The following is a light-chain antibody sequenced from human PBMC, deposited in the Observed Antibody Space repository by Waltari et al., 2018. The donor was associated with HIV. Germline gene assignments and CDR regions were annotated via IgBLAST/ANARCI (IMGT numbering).Light chain of an antibody. J-gene: IGKJ4*01. V-gene: IGKV3-15*01. CDR1: QSVRNN. CDR3: QQYGDSPPAT. Sequence: EIVMTQSPATLSVSPGERATLSCRASQSVRNNVAWYQHKPGQSPRLLIYDASIMATGIPARFSGSGSGTEFTLTVSSLQSEDVAVYYCQQYGDSPPATFGGGTKVEIK. CDR2: DAS.